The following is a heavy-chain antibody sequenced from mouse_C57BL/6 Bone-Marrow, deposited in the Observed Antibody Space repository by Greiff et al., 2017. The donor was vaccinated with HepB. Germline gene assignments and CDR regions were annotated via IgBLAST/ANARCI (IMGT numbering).Heavy chain of an antibody. CDR3: ARSTTVGYFDV. J-gene: IGHJ1*03. D-gene: IGHD1-1*01. V-gene: IGHV1-78*01. CDR1: GYTFTDHT. CDR2: IYPRDGSS. Sequence: VQLQQSDAELVKPGASVKISCKASGYTFTDHTIHWVKQRPEQGLEWIGYIYPRDGSSRYNEKFKGKATLTEDKSSSTAYMQLSSLTSEDSAVFFCARSTTVGYFDVWGTGTTVTVSS.